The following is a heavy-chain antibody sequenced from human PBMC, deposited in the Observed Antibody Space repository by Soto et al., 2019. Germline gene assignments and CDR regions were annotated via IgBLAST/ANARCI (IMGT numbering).Heavy chain of an antibody. CDR3: ARDEPFTLRVVGAQNYGMDD. CDR2: IIPSFGTA. D-gene: IGHD3-22*01. CDR1: GGTFSSYA. V-gene: IGHV1-69*06. Sequence: QVQLVQSGAEVKKPGSSVMFSCNASGGTFSSYAISGVRQAPGQGLEWVGGIIPSFGTAKYAQKFQGRVTITVDKSTHTDYMEMRSLSSDETAVYYCARDEPFTLRVVGAQNYGMDDWRLGTTV. J-gene: IGHJ6*01.